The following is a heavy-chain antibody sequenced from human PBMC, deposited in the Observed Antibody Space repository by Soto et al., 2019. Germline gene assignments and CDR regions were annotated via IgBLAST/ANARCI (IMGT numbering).Heavy chain of an antibody. Sequence: ASVKVSCKVSGYTLTELSMHWVRQAPGKGLEWMGGFDPEDGETIYAQKFQGRVTMTEDTSTDTAYMELSSLRSEDTAVYYCATVSSILTGYYTRTPYYFDYWGQGTLVTVSS. CDR3: ATVSSILTGYYTRTPYYFDY. V-gene: IGHV1-24*01. CDR1: GYTLTELS. D-gene: IGHD3-9*01. J-gene: IGHJ4*02. CDR2: FDPEDGET.